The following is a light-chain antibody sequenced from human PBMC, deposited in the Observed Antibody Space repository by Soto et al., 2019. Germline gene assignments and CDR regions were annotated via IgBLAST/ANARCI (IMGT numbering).Light chain of an antibody. CDR1: QGVGKF. CDR2: DAS. Sequence: DIQLTQSPLSLSASVGDRVTITCQASQGVGKFLNWFQQKSGEAPKLLIYDASHLESGVPVRFSGSGSGAAFTLTISSLQPEDFATYDGQQDDSPPPTFGGGTKVDMK. CDR3: QQDDSPPPT. J-gene: IGKJ4*01. V-gene: IGKV1-33*01.